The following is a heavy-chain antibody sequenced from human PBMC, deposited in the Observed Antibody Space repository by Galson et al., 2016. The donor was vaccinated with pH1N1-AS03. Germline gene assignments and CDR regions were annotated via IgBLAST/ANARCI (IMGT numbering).Heavy chain of an antibody. Sequence: SVKVSCKASGYSFISYGVSWVRQAPGQGLEWMGWISPYXXKTEHAQKFQGRVTLTTDTSTTTAYMELRSLRSDDTAVYYCARGPSTTVTTWCPDSWGQGTPVTVSS. CDR1: GYSFISYG. D-gene: IGHD4-17*01. CDR3: ARGPSTTVTTWCPDS. J-gene: IGHJ4*02. CDR2: ISPYXXKT. V-gene: IGHV1-18*01.